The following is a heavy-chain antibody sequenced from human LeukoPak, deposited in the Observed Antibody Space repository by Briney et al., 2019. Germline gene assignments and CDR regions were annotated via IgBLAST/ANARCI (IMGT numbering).Heavy chain of an antibody. D-gene: IGHD5-24*01. V-gene: IGHV4-34*01. CDR3: ATSQGGYNYFDY. Sequence: SETLSLTCAVYGGSFSGYYWSWIRQPPGKGLEWIGEINHSGSTNYNPSLKSRVTISVDTSKNQFSLKLSSVTAADTAVYYCATSQGGYNYFDYWGQGTLVTVSS. J-gene: IGHJ4*02. CDR1: GGSFSGYY. CDR2: INHSGST.